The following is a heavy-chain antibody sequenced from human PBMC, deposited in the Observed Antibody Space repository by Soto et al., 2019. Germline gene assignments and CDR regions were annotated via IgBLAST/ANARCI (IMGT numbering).Heavy chain of an antibody. CDR3: ARVHVMVVAGSTFDY. Sequence: PSETLSLTCTVSGDSISSGSYWGWIRQPPGEGPEWIASIYHGGTTFYNPSLKSRISISVDTSKNQFSLRLTSVTAADTATYHCARVHVMVVAGSTFDYWGPGTLVTV. V-gene: IGHV4-38-2*02. CDR1: GDSISSGSY. CDR2: IYHGGTT. D-gene: IGHD6-19*01. J-gene: IGHJ4*03.